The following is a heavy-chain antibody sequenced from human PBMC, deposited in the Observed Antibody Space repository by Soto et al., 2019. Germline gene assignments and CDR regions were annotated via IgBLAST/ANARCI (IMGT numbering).Heavy chain of an antibody. CDR2: IYYSGST. Sequence: SETLSLTCTVSSDSITKHYWSWIRQSPGKGLEWIGFIYYSGSTNYNPSLKSRLTISIDTSKNQFSLKLSSVTAADTAVYYCARVARYFDWLLIDYWGQGALVTVSS. V-gene: IGHV4-59*11. CDR1: SDSITKHY. J-gene: IGHJ4*02. CDR3: ARVARYFDWLLIDY. D-gene: IGHD3-9*01.